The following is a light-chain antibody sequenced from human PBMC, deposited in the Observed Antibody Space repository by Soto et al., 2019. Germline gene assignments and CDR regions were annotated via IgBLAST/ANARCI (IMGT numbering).Light chain of an antibody. J-gene: IGKJ4*01. CDR1: QSINSW. CDR3: QQYNSYPLT. Sequence: DIQMTQSPSALSASVGDRITITCRASQSINSWLAWYQQKSGKAPKLLIYKASSLESGVPSRFSGSGSGTEFTLIISSLQPDDFATYYCQQYNSYPLTFGGGTKVDI. CDR2: KAS. V-gene: IGKV1-5*03.